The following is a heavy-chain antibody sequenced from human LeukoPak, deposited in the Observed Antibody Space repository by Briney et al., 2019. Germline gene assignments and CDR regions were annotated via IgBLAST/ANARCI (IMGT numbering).Heavy chain of an antibody. J-gene: IGHJ6*02. Sequence: PSETLSLTCAVYGGSFSGYHWSWIRQPPGKGLEWIGEINHSGSTNYNPSLKSRATISVDTSKNQFSLKLSSVTAADTAVYYCARKTVSSPDIVATIKGNYYYYGMDVWGQGTTVTVSS. V-gene: IGHV4-34*01. CDR2: INHSGST. CDR3: ARKTVSSPDIVATIKGNYYYYGMDV. D-gene: IGHD5-12*01. CDR1: GGSFSGYH.